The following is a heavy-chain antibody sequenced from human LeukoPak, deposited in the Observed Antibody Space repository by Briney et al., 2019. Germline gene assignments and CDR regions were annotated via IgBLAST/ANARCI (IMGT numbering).Heavy chain of an antibody. CDR1: GGSFSGYY. Sequence: KPSETLSLTCAVYGGSFSGYYWSWIRQPPGKGLEWIGEINHSGSTNYNPSLKSRVTISVDTSKNQFSLKLSSVTAADTAVYYCASEYYYDSSGYYPDTAFDYWGQGTLVTVSS. CDR2: INHSGST. V-gene: IGHV4-34*01. CDR3: ASEYYYDSSGYYPDTAFDY. D-gene: IGHD3-22*01. J-gene: IGHJ4*02.